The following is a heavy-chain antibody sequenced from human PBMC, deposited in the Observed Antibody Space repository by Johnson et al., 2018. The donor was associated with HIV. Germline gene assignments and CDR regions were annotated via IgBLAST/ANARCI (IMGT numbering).Heavy chain of an antibody. V-gene: IGHV3-66*01. Sequence: EVQLVESGGGLVQSGGSLRLSCGASGFSVSNTYMNWVRQAPGKGLEWVSIIYGADRTYYADSVKGRCTISRDNSNNTLSLQMNSLRVEDTAMYYCAKARSLLDYVGFDAFDIWGQGTMVTVSS. CDR2: IYGADRT. J-gene: IGHJ3*02. CDR1: GFSVSNTY. D-gene: IGHD4-23*01. CDR3: AKARSLLDYVGFDAFDI.